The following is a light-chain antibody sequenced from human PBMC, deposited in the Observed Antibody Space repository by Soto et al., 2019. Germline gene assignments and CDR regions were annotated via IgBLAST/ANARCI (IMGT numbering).Light chain of an antibody. V-gene: IGLV2-14*01. CDR3: NSYTRTSTLGV. CDR2: DVS. CDR1: SSDVGGYNY. Sequence: QSALTQPASVSGSPGQSITISCTGTSSDVGGYNYVSWYQQHPGKAPKLMIYDVSNRPSGISDRFSGSKSGNTASLTTSGLQAEDEADYYCNSYTRTSTLGVFGTGTKVTVL. J-gene: IGLJ1*01.